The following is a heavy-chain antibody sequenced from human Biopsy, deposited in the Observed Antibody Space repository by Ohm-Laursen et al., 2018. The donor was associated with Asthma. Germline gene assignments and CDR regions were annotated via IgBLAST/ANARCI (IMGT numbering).Heavy chain of an antibody. J-gene: IGHJ3*02. CDR3: ARESGQDSGGTGAFDR. Sequence: SLRLSCAASGFVFSQSGMHWVRQAPGKGLEWVALISSDGHNKYYKDSVKGRFTISRDNSKLKLYLEINSLRVEDSAVYYCARESGQDSGGTGAFDRWGQGIMVAVSS. V-gene: IGHV3-30*03. CDR2: ISSDGHNK. CDR1: GFVFSQSG. D-gene: IGHD4-23*01.